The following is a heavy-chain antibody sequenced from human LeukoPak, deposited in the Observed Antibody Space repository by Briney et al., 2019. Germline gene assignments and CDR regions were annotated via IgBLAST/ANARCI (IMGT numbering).Heavy chain of an antibody. V-gene: IGHV3-33*01. J-gene: IGHJ4*02. Sequence: GGSLRLSCAASGFSFSNYGMHWVRQAPGKGLEWVAVISSDGSNKYYADSVKGRSTISRDNSKSTLYLQMNSLRAEDTAVYYCARPYYDFWPVDYWGQGTLVSVSS. CDR2: ISSDGSNK. CDR3: ARPYYDFWPVDY. CDR1: GFSFSNYG. D-gene: IGHD3-3*01.